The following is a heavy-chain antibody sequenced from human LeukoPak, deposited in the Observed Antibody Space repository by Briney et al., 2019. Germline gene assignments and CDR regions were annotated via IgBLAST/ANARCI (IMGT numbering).Heavy chain of an antibody. CDR1: GFTFSSYG. Sequence: GGSLRLSCAASGFTFSSYGMSWVRQAPGKGLEWVSAISGSGGSTYYADSVKGRFTISRDNSKNTLYLQMNSLRAEDTAVYYCAKGSPMVRGVIGDYWGQGTLVTVSS. V-gene: IGHV3-23*01. CDR2: ISGSGGST. CDR3: AKGSPMVRGVIGDY. J-gene: IGHJ4*02. D-gene: IGHD3-10*01.